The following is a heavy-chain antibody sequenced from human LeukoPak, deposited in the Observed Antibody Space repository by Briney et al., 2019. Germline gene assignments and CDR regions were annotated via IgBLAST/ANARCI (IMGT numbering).Heavy chain of an antibody. CDR3: ARDQYDTWSRRGNFDS. J-gene: IGHJ4*02. V-gene: IGHV7-4-1*02. D-gene: IGHD3-3*01. Sequence: ASVKVSCKASGYTFTSYAMNWVRQAPGQGLEWMGWINTNTGNPTYAQGFTGRFVFSLDTSASTAYLQISSLKAEDTAVYYCARDQYDTWSRRGNFDSWGQGTLVIVSS. CDR2: INTNTGNP. CDR1: GYTFTSYA.